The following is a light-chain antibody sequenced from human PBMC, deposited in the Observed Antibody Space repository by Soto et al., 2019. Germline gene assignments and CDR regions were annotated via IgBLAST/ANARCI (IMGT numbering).Light chain of an antibody. J-gene: IGLJ2*01. Sequence: QSVLTQPASVSGSPGQSITISCTGSSSDVGGYNYVSWYQNHPGKAPKLMIYEVSNRPSGVSNRFSGSKSGNTASLTISGLQAEDEADYYCSSYTSSGTQVFGGGTKLTVL. CDR3: SSYTSSGTQV. V-gene: IGLV2-14*01. CDR2: EVS. CDR1: SSDVGGYNY.